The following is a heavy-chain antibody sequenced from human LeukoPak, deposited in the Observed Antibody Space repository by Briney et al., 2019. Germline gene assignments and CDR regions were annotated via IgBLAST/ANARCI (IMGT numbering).Heavy chain of an antibody. J-gene: IGHJ6*02. Sequence: SETLSLTCTVSGGSISSYYWSWIRQPAGKGLEWIGRIYTSGSTNYNPSLKSRVAMSVDTSKNQFSLKLSSVTAADTAVYYCARAEYSSSWYAHYGVDVWGQGTTVTVSS. CDR3: ARAEYSSSWYAHYGVDV. D-gene: IGHD6-13*01. CDR2: IYTSGST. CDR1: GGSISSYY. V-gene: IGHV4-4*07.